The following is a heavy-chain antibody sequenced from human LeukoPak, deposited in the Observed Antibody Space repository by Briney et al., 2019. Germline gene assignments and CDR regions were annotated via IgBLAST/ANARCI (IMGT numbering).Heavy chain of an antibody. D-gene: IGHD3-22*01. V-gene: IGHV1-2*02. Sequence: GASVKVSCKSSGYTFTGYYMHWVRQASGQGLEWMGWINPNSGGTNYAQKFQGRVTMTRDTSISTAYMELSRLRSDDTAVYYCARDPYYYDSSGYTLGAFDIWGQGTMVTVSS. CDR3: ARDPYYYDSSGYTLGAFDI. CDR2: INPNSGGT. J-gene: IGHJ3*02. CDR1: GYTFTGYY.